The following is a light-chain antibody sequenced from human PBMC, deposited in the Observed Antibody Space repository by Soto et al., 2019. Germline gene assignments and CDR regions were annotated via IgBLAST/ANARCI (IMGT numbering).Light chain of an antibody. Sequence: QSVLTQPPSVSAAPGQKVTISCSGSSSNIGNNYVSWYQQFPGTAPKLLIYENNKRPSGIPDRFSGSKSGTSATLGITGLQTGDEADYYCGTWDSSLSARVFGGGTKLNVL. CDR2: ENN. CDR1: SSNIGNNY. J-gene: IGLJ3*02. V-gene: IGLV1-51*02. CDR3: GTWDSSLSARV.